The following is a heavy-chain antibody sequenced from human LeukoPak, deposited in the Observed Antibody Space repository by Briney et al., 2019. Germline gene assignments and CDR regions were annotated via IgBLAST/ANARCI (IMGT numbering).Heavy chain of an antibody. J-gene: IGHJ4*02. D-gene: IGHD1-1*01. CDR1: GYTFTCYY. CDR3: ARGDPNTWTSV. Sequence: ASVKVSCKASGYTFTCYYMHWVRQAPGQGLEWMGWINPNNGVTYFAQKFQGRVTMTRDTSVNTAYLDLTSLTSDDTAVYYCARGDPNTWTSVWGQGTLVTVSS. CDR2: INPNNGVT. V-gene: IGHV1-2*02.